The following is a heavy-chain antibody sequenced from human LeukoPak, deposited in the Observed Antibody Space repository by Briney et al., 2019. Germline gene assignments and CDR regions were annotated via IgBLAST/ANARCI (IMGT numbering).Heavy chain of an antibody. D-gene: IGHD5-24*01. CDR2: TYYRSKWYN. V-gene: IGHV6-1*01. CDR3: ARGGQGDGYSADDAFDI. Sequence: SQTLSLTCAISGDSVSSNSAAWNWIRQSPSRGLEWLGRTYYRSKWYNDYAVSVKSRITINPDTSKNQFTLQLNSMTPEDTAVYYCARGGQGDGYSADDAFDIWGQGTMVTVSS. J-gene: IGHJ3*02. CDR1: GDSVSSNSAA.